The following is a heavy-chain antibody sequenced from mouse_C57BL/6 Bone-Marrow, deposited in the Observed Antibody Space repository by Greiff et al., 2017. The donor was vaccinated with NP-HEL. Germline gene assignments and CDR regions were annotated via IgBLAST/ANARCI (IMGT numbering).Heavy chain of an antibody. CDR3: AIKGRNPYWYFDV. V-gene: IGHV1-74*01. CDR1: GYTFTSYW. CDR2: IHPSDSDT. D-gene: IGHD2-1*01. J-gene: IGHJ1*03. Sequence: VQLQQPGAELVKPGASVKVSCKASGYTFTSYWMHWVKQRPGQGLEWIGRIHPSDSDTNYNQKFKGKATLTVDTSSSTAYMQLSSLTSEDAAVYYCAIKGRNPYWYFDVWGTGTTVTVSS.